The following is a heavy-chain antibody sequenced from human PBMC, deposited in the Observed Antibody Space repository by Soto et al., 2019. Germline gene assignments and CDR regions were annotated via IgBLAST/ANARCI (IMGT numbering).Heavy chain of an antibody. V-gene: IGHV4-39*01. Sequence: ASETLSLTCTVSGGSISGSSYYWGWIRQPPGKGLEWIGTIYYSGAAYYNPSLQSRVTISVDTSSNQFSMKLDSVTAADTAVYFCARQGAYDYVWGRKRYKPLLPGDYWGQGTQVTVSS. CDR2: IYYSGAA. CDR3: ARQGAYDYVWGRKRYKPLLPGDY. J-gene: IGHJ4*02. D-gene: IGHD3-16*01. CDR1: GGSISGSSYY.